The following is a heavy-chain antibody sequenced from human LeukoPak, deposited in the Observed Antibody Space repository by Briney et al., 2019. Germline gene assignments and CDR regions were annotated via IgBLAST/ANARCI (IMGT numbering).Heavy chain of an antibody. CDR1: GYTFTGYY. V-gene: IGHV1-2*02. D-gene: IGHD2-2*01. CDR2: INPNSGGT. J-gene: IGHJ5*02. CDR3: ASHIVVAGGATYWFDP. Sequence: ASVKVSCKASGYTFTGYYIHWVRQAPGQGLEWMGWINPNSGGTNYAQKFQGRVTMTGDTSISTAYMELSRLRSDDTAVYYCASHIVVAGGATYWFDPWGQGTLVTVSS.